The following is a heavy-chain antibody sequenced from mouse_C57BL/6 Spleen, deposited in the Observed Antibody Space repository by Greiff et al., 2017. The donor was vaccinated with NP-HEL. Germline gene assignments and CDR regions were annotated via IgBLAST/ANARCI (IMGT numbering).Heavy chain of an antibody. V-gene: IGHV1-64*01. CDR3: ARGDYGYYYAMDY. Sequence: QVQLQQPGAELVKPGASVKLSCKASGYTFTSYWMHWVKQRPGQGLEWIGMIHPNSGSTNYNEKFKSKATLTVDKSSSTAYMKLSSLTSEDSAVYYCARGDYGYYYAMDYWGQGTSVTVSS. J-gene: IGHJ4*01. CDR1: GYTFTSYW. D-gene: IGHD2-4*01. CDR2: IHPNSGST.